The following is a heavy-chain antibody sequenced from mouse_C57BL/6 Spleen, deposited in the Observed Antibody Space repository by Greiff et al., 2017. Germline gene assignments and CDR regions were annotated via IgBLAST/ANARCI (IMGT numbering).Heavy chain of an antibody. CDR2: IDPENGGT. J-gene: IGHJ2*01. V-gene: IGHV1-15*01. Sequence: QVQLQQSGAELVRPGASVTLSCKASGYTFTDYEMHWVKQTPVHGLEWIGAIDPENGGTAYNQKFKGKAILTADKSSSTAYMELRSLTSEDSAVYYCTRDYGNRGFDYWGQGTTLTVSS. CDR3: TRDYGNRGFDY. D-gene: IGHD2-1*01. CDR1: GYTFTDYE.